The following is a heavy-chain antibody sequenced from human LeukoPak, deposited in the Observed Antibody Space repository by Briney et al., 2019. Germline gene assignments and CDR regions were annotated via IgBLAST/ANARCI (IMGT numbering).Heavy chain of an antibody. Sequence: SETLSLTCAVYGGSFSGYYWSWIRQPPGKGLEWIGEINHSGSTNYNPSLKSRVTISVDTSKNQFSLKLSSVTAADTAVYYCARHFSPPPWNYVSYFDYWGQGTLVTVSS. D-gene: IGHD1-7*01. CDR3: ARHFSPPPWNYVSYFDY. V-gene: IGHV4-34*01. CDR2: INHSGST. CDR1: GGSFSGYY. J-gene: IGHJ4*02.